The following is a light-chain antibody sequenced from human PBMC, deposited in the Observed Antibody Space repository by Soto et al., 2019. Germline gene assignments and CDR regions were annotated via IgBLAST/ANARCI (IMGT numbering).Light chain of an antibody. CDR2: DAS. CDR1: QSISTW. CDR3: QQYNTYPYT. Sequence: DIQMTQSPSTVSASVGDRVTITCRASQSISTWLAWYQQKPGIAPNLLIYDASTLESGGPPGFSGSGSGTEFTLTIGSLQPDDSATYFCQQYNTYPYTFGQGTKVDIK. V-gene: IGKV1-5*01. J-gene: IGKJ2*01.